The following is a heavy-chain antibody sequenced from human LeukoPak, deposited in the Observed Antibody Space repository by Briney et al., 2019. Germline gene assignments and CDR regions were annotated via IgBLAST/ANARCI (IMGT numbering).Heavy chain of an antibody. D-gene: IGHD6-6*01. J-gene: IGHJ4*02. Sequence: GGSLRRSCATSGFTFSNYAMRWVRQAPGKGLEWVSGISGGGDNAHYADSVKGRFTISRDNSENTLYLQMSSLRAEDTAIYFCAKDRNSVGSSYNYWGQGTLVTVSS. CDR2: ISGGGDNA. V-gene: IGHV3-23*01. CDR3: AKDRNSVGSSYNY. CDR1: GFTFSNYA.